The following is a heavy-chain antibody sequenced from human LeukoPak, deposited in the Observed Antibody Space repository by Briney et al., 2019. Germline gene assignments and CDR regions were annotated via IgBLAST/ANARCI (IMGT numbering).Heavy chain of an antibody. V-gene: IGHV3-30*03. J-gene: IGHJ4*02. CDR1: GFTFSAYG. CDR3: ARDKGYNQNLDY. Sequence: PGRSLRLSCAASGFTFSAYGMHWVRQAPGKGLEWVAVISADGSNKHYADSVKGRFIISRDNSKNTLYLQMNSLRAEDTAVYYCARDKGYNQNLDYWGQGTLVTVSS. CDR2: ISADGSNK. D-gene: IGHD5-24*01.